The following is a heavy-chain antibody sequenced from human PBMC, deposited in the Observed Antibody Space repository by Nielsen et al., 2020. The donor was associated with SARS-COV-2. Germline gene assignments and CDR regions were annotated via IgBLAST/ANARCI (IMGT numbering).Heavy chain of an antibody. Sequence: GESLKISCAASGFTFSSYWMSWVRQAPGKGLEWVGNIKEDGSEKYYVDSVKGRFTISRDNAKNSLYLQMNSLRAEDTAVYYCARALRRPITIFGVVIKSRYYYYMDVWGKGTTVTVSS. D-gene: IGHD3-3*01. CDR1: GFTFSSYW. CDR3: ARALRRPITIFGVVIKSRYYYYMDV. J-gene: IGHJ6*03. V-gene: IGHV3-7*05. CDR2: IKEDGSEK.